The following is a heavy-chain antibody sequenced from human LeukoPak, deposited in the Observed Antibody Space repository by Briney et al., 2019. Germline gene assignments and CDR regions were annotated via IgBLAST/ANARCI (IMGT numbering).Heavy chain of an antibody. CDR2: IYSGGTT. CDR1: EFTVSNNY. CDR3: ARGLVRFDY. Sequence: GGSLRLSCAASEFTVSNNYMTWVRQAPGKGLEWVSVIYSGGTTYYTDSVKGRFTISRDDSKNTLYLQMNSLRAEDTAVYYCARGLVRFDYWGQGTLVSVSS. V-gene: IGHV3-66*01. D-gene: IGHD1-1*01. J-gene: IGHJ4*02.